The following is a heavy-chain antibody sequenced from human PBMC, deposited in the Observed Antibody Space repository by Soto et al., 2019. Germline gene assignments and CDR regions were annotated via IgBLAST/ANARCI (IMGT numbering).Heavy chain of an antibody. Sequence: QVQLVQSGAEVKKPGASVKVSCKASGYTFTSYAMHWVRQAPGQRLEWMGWINAGNGNTKYSQKFQGRVTITRDTSASTAYMELSSLRSEDTAVYYCAIAAGIAARPPSYYYYYMDVWCKGTTVTVSS. J-gene: IGHJ6*03. CDR3: AIAAGIAARPPSYYYYYMDV. CDR2: INAGNGNT. V-gene: IGHV1-3*01. D-gene: IGHD6-6*01. CDR1: GYTFTSYA.